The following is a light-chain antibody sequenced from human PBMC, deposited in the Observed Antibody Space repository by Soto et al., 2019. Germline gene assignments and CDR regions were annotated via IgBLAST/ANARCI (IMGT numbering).Light chain of an antibody. V-gene: IGLV2-23*01. CDR1: SSTVGGFTV. CDR3: CSYVGATTYV. CDR2: EGI. J-gene: IGLJ1*01. Sequence: QSALTQPASVSGSPGQSITISCTGTSSTVGGFTVVSWYQQHPGKAPKVIIYEGIKRPSGVSNRFSGSNSGSTASLTISGLQAEDEADYSCCSYVGATTYVFGTGTKVTVL.